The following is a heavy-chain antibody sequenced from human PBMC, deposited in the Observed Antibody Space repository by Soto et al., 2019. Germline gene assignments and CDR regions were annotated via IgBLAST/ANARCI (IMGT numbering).Heavy chain of an antibody. J-gene: IGHJ4*02. Sequence: QLQLQESGPGLLRPSETLSLTCNVSGGAISSSRYCWGWVRQPPGKPLEWIGHILYSGTTHYNESLKSRVTISVDTSKNPFSLRLHSVTPSDTAVYYCARGGGYYGVLFDYWGQGTLVPVSA. V-gene: IGHV4-39*01. CDR2: ILYSGTT. CDR1: GGAISSSRYC. D-gene: IGHD4-17*01. CDR3: ARGGGYYGVLFDY.